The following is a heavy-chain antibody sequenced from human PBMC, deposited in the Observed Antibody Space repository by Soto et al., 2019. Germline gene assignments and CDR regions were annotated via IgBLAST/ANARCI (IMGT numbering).Heavy chain of an antibody. J-gene: IGHJ6*03. V-gene: IGHV3-73*01. CDR3: SRQASDFWSGKPQYYMDV. Sequence: EVQLVESGGGLVQPGGSLKLSCAASGCTFSGSAMHWVRQASGKGLEWVGRIRSKANNYATAYGASVKGRFTISRDDSKNTAYLLMNSLKTEDTAVYYCSRQASDFWSGKPQYYMDVWGKGTTVTVSS. CDR2: IRSKANNYAT. D-gene: IGHD3-3*01. CDR1: GCTFSGSA.